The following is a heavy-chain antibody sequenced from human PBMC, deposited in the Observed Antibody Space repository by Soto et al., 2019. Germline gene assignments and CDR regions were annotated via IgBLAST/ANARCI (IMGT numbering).Heavy chain of an antibody. D-gene: IGHD4-17*01. J-gene: IGHJ5*01. V-gene: IGHV3-48*02. CDR3: ARGAATVTTFFDY. CDR2: ISSSSSTI. Sequence: EVQLVESGGGLVQPGGSLRLSCAASGLTFSSYSMNWVRQAPGKGLEWVSYISSSSSTIYYADSVKGRFTISRDNAKNSLDLQMNSLRDEDTAVYYRARGAATVTTFFDYWGHGTLVTVSS. CDR1: GLTFSSYS.